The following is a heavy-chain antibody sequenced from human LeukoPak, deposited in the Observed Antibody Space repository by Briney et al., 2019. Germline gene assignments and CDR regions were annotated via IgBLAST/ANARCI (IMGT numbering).Heavy chain of an antibody. J-gene: IGHJ4*02. CDR3: ARAGYYYDSSGYNVDF. Sequence: APVKVSCKASGYTFTNYDINWVRQATGQGLEWMGWMNPNSGNTGYAQKFQGRVTMTRQTSITTAYMELSSLRSEDTAVYYCARAGYYYDSSGYNVDFWGQGTLVTVSS. CDR1: GYTFTNYD. V-gene: IGHV1-8*01. D-gene: IGHD3-22*01. CDR2: MNPNSGNT.